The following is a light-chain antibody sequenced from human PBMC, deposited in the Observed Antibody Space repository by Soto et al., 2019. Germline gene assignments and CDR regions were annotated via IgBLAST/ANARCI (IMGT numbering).Light chain of an antibody. J-gene: IGKJ1*01. V-gene: IGKV1-6*01. CDR3: LQEYIYPQT. CDR1: QGIRND. CDR2: AAS. Sequence: AIQMTQSPSSLSASVGDRVTITCRASQGIRNDLGWYQQKPGKAPKLLIYAASSLQSGLPSRFSGSGSGADFTLTISSLQPEDFATYYCLQEYIYPQTFGQGTKVEIK.